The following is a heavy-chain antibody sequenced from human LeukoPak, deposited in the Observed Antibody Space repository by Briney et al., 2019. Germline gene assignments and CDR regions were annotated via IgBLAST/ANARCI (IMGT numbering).Heavy chain of an antibody. Sequence: ETLSLTCTVSGGSISSSSYYWGWIRQPPGKGLEWVSAISGSGGSTYYADSVKGRFTISRDNSKNTLYLQMNSLRAEDTAVYYCAKEAVADLDYWGQGTLVTVSS. CDR3: AKEAVADLDY. J-gene: IGHJ4*02. CDR1: GGSISSSSYY. CDR2: ISGSGGST. D-gene: IGHD6-19*01. V-gene: IGHV3-23*01.